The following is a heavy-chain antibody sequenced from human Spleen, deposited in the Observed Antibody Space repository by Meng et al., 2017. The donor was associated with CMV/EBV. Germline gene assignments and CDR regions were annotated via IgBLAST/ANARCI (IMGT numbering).Heavy chain of an antibody. Sequence: GSLRLSCTVSGGSISSYYWSWIRQPPGKGLEWIGYMYYSGSTNYNPSLKSRVTISVDTSKNQFSLKLSSVTAADTAVYYCARDGIAAAGLDYWGQGTLVTVSS. V-gene: IGHV4-59*01. CDR3: ARDGIAAAGLDY. J-gene: IGHJ4*02. CDR2: MYYSGST. CDR1: GGSISSYY. D-gene: IGHD6-13*01.